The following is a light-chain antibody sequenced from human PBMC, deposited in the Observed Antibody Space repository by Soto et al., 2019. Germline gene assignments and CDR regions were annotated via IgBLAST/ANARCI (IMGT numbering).Light chain of an antibody. CDR1: SSDLGNYNR. Sequence: QSALTQPPSVSGSPGQSVAISCTGTSSDLGNYNRVSWYQQPPGTAPKLFIYEVTKRPSGVPDRFSGSKSGDTASLTISGLQAEDEADYYCCSYTTSGTYVFGTGTKVTVL. J-gene: IGLJ1*01. CDR2: EVT. CDR3: CSYTTSGTYV. V-gene: IGLV2-18*02.